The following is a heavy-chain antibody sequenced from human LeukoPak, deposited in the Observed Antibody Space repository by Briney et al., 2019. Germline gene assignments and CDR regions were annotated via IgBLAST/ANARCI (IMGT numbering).Heavy chain of an antibody. CDR3: AKRETSVDSTITMIVVDDAFDI. J-gene: IGHJ3*02. CDR2: ISGSGGST. CDR1: GFTFSSYA. D-gene: IGHD3-22*01. Sequence: GGSLRLSCAASGFTFSSYAMSWVRQAPGKGLEWVSAISGSGGSTYYADSVKGRFTISRDNSKNTLYLQMNSLRAEDTAVYYCAKRETSVDSTITMIVVDDAFDIWVQGTMVTVSS. V-gene: IGHV3-23*01.